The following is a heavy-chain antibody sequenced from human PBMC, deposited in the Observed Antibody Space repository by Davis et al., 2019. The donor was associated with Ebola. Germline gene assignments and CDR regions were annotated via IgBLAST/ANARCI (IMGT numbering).Heavy chain of an antibody. CDR3: ATHQTSAAGNYFDH. Sequence: PGGSLRLSCAASGLTFSDSYMGWLRQSPGKGLEWLSYISHSSSYTNYADSVKGRFTISRDNAKNSVYLQLNSLRVDDTAVYYCATHQTSAAGNYFDHWGQGTLVTVSS. CDR2: ISHSSSYT. CDR1: GLTFSDSY. V-gene: IGHV3-11*06. D-gene: IGHD3-10*01. J-gene: IGHJ4*02.